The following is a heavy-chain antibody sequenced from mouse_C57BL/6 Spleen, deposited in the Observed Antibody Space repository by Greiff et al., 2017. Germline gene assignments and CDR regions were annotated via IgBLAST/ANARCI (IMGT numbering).Heavy chain of an antibody. CDR3: ARGITTVVAVDY. CDR1: GYAFSSYW. J-gene: IGHJ2*01. D-gene: IGHD1-1*01. V-gene: IGHV1-80*01. Sequence: VQLQQSGAELVKPGASVKISCKASGYAFSSYWMNWVKQRPGKGLEWIGQIYPGDGDTNYNGKFKGKATLTADKSSSTAYMQLSSLTSEDSAVYFCARGITTVVAVDYWGQGTTLTVSS. CDR2: IYPGDGDT.